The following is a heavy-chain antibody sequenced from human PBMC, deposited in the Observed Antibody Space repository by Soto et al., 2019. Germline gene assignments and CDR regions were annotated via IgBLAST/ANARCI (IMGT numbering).Heavy chain of an antibody. Sequence: ASVKVSCKTSGYTFSTYDINWVRQVPGQGLEWMGWMNPNSGDTGYAQKFLGRVTMTRDSSIRTVYMELSSLTSEDTAVYYCARVNYYCSGSHQDFFYFYALDVWGQGTTVTVSS. CDR3: ARVNYYCSGSHQDFFYFYALDV. CDR1: GYTFSTYD. V-gene: IGHV1-8*01. J-gene: IGHJ6*02. CDR2: MNPNSGDT. D-gene: IGHD3-10*01.